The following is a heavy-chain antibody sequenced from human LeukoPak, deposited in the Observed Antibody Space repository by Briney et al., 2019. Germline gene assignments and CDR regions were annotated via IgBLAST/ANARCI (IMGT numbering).Heavy chain of an antibody. V-gene: IGHV4-59*08. CDR3: ARLGEGYSGYDFLDY. Sequence: KASETLSLTCTVSGGSIRGYYWSWIRQPPGKGLEWIGYIYYSGSTNYNPSLKSRVTISVDTSKNQFSLKLSSVTAADTAVYYCARLGEGYSGYDFLDYWGQGTLVTVSS. CDR1: GGSIRGYY. CDR2: IYYSGST. J-gene: IGHJ4*02. D-gene: IGHD5-12*01.